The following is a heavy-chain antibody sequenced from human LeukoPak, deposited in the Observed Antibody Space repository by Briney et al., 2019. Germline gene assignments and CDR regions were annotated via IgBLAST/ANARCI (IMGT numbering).Heavy chain of an antibody. J-gene: IGHJ5*02. CDR1: GFSFSGYA. V-gene: IGHV3-23*01. D-gene: IGHD3-3*01. Sequence: PGGSLRLSCAASGFSFSGYAMNWVRQAPGKGLEWVSSLSVSGGTTYYTDSVKGRFTVSRDNSRDTLYLQMHSLRVEDTAVYYCARDGDRSGYYMGMYNWFDPWGQGTLVTVSS. CDR3: ARDGDRSGYYMGMYNWFDP. CDR2: LSVSGGTT.